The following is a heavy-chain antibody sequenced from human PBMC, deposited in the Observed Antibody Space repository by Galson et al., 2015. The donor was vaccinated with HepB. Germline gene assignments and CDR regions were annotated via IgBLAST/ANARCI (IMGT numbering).Heavy chain of an antibody. CDR2: ISSSSSYI. J-gene: IGHJ4*02. V-gene: IGHV3-21*01. D-gene: IGHD3-16*01. CDR3: ARIGSLRG. CDR1: GFTFSSYS. Sequence: SLRLSCAASGFTFSSYSMNWVRQAPGKGLEWVSSISSSSSYIYYADSVKGRFTNYRDNAKNSLYLQMNSLRAEETVVYYYARIGSLRGWGQGTLVTVSS.